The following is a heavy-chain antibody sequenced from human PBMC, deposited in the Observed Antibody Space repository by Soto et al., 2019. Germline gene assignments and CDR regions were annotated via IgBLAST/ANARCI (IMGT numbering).Heavy chain of an antibody. CDR1: GFTFRTHA. Sequence: GGSLRLSCAASGFTFRTHAMHWVRQAPGKGLEYISAISSNGGSTFYADSVQGRFTISRDNSKNTLYLQVGSLRAEDMAVYYCARSIHDFWSGYPQGFFDYWGQGTLVTVSS. D-gene: IGHD3-3*01. V-gene: IGHV3-64*02. CDR2: ISSNGGST. CDR3: ARSIHDFWSGYPQGFFDY. J-gene: IGHJ4*02.